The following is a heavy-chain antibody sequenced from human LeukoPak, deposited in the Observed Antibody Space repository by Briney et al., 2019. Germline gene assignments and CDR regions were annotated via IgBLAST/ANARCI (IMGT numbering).Heavy chain of an antibody. J-gene: IGHJ4*02. CDR2: MSYDGSSK. Sequence: GGSLRLSCAASGFTFSRSAMHWVRQAPGKGLEWVAVMSYDGSSKYYADSVKGRFTISRDNAKNSLYLQMNSLRAEDTAVYYCARIGSGWYWDYWGQGTLVTVSS. CDR3: ARIGSGWYWDY. CDR1: GFTFSRSA. V-gene: IGHV3-30-3*01. D-gene: IGHD6-19*01.